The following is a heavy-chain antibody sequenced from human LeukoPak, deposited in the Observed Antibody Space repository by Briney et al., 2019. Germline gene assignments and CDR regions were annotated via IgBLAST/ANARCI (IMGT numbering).Heavy chain of an antibody. CDR2: ISYDGSNK. V-gene: IGHV3-30*04. CDR1: GFTFSSYA. CDR3: AELGITMIGGV. Sequence: GGSLRLSCAASGFTFSSYAMHWVRQAPGKGLEWVTVISYDGSNKYYTDSVKGRFTISRDNSKNTLYLQMNSLRAEDTAVYYCAELGITMIGGVWGKGTTVTISS. J-gene: IGHJ6*04. D-gene: IGHD3-10*02.